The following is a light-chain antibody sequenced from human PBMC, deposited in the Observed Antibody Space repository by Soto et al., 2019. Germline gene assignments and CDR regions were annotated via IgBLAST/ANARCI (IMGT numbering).Light chain of an antibody. CDR1: QSVSSSY. CDR3: QQYGSSPFT. Sequence: EIVLTQSPGTLSLSPGERATLSCRASQSVSSSYLAWYQQNPGQAPRLLIYGASSRATGIPDRFSGSGSGTDFTLTISRLEREDFAVYYCQQYGSSPFTFGPGTKVDIK. J-gene: IGKJ3*01. CDR2: GAS. V-gene: IGKV3-20*01.